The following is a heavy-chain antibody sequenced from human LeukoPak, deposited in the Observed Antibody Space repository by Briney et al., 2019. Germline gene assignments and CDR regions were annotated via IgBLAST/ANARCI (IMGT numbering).Heavy chain of an antibody. CDR3: AKVGAVRSLDY. V-gene: IGHV3-30*18. CDR2: ISYDGNNK. CDR1: GFTFSSCA. Sequence: GGSLRLSCAASGFTFSSCAMHWVRQAPGKGLEWVAVISYDGNNKYYADSVKGRFTISRDNSKNTLYLQMNSLRAEDTAVYYCAKVGAVRSLDYWGQGTLVTVSS. J-gene: IGHJ4*02. D-gene: IGHD6-19*01.